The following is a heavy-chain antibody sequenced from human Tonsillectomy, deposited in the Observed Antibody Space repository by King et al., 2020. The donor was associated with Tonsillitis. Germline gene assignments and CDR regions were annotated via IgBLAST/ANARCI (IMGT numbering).Heavy chain of an antibody. CDR3: ARHCRDCYLGSAVFDV. J-gene: IGHJ3*01. CDR2: ISFDGRNI. Sequence: VQLVESGGGVVQPGRSLRLSCEVSGFIFSKYGMHWVRQAAGKGLEWVAVISFDGRNIYYGESVKGRFTISRDNSKNTLNLQVNSLRAEDTAIYYGARHCRDCYLGSAVFDVWGLGTMVTVSS. D-gene: IGHD2-21*02. CDR1: GFIFSKYG. V-gene: IGHV3-33*05.